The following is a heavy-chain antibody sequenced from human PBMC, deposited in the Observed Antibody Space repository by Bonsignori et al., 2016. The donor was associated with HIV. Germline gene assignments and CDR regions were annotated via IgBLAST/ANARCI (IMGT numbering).Heavy chain of an antibody. Sequence: AVGGFTISNYWMTWVRQAPGKGLEWVASMKYDGSEKYYVDSVKGRFTISRDNANKSLYLQMNSLRGEDTAVYYCARVDKFGSAFDYWGQGTLVTVAS. V-gene: IGHV3-7*01. CDR2: MKYDGSEK. CDR1: GFTISNYW. CDR3: ARVDKFGSAFDY. D-gene: IGHD3-16*01. J-gene: IGHJ4*02.